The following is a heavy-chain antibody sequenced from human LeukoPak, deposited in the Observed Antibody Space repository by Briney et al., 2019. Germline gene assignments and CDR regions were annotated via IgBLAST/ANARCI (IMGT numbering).Heavy chain of an antibody. D-gene: IGHD5-12*01. CDR2: ISSSGRNI. CDR3: VIETGWLFDF. CDR1: GFTFSSYG. Sequence: GGSLRLSCAASGFTFSSYGMSWVRQAPGKGLECVSYISSSGRNIYYADSVKGRFTISRDNAKNSLYLQMNSLRAEDTAVYYCVIETGWLFDFWGQGTLVIVSS. J-gene: IGHJ4*02. V-gene: IGHV3-48*04.